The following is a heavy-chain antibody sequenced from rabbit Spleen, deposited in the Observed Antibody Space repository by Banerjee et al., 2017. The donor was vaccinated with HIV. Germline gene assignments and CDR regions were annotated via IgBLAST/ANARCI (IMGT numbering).Heavy chain of an antibody. J-gene: IGHJ3*01. V-gene: IGHV1S40*01. CDR2: IYTNSAST. CDR1: GVSFSSSSY. D-gene: IGHD4-2*01. Sequence: QSLEESGGDLVKPGASLTLTCTASGVSFSSSSYMCWVRQAPGKGLDLIACIYTNSASTWYASWAKGRFTISKTSSTTVTLQMTSLTVADTATYFCARGSAGYVGFGYISYLDLWGQGTLVTVS. CDR3: ARGSAGYVGFGYISYLDL.